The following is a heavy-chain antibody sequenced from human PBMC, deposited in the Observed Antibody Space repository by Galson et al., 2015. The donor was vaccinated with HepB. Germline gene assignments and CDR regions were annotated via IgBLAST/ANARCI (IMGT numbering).Heavy chain of an antibody. CDR3: ATAGTKSAAFDI. D-gene: IGHD1-7*01. CDR1: GYTLTGYY. CDR2: IHPNSGGT. Sequence: SVKVSCKASGYTLTGYYMHWVRQAPGQGLEWMAWIHPNSGGTNYALKFQGRVTMTRDTSISTAYMELSRLRSDDTAVYYCATAGTKSAAFDIWGQGTMVTVSS. V-gene: IGHV1-2*02. J-gene: IGHJ3*02.